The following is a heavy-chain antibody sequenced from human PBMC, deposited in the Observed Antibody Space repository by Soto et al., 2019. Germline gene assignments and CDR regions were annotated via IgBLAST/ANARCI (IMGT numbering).Heavy chain of an antibody. D-gene: IGHD1-7*01. V-gene: IGHV4-4*02. Sequence: SETLSLACAVSGGSFTSNNWWTWDRQPPGQGLEWIGEIYRTGSTNYNPSLKSRVTISLDKSENQFSLKVTSLTAADTAVYYCTRRDPGTSVDYWGQGTLVTVSS. J-gene: IGHJ4*02. CDR3: TRRDPGTSVDY. CDR1: GGSFTSNNW. CDR2: IYRTGST.